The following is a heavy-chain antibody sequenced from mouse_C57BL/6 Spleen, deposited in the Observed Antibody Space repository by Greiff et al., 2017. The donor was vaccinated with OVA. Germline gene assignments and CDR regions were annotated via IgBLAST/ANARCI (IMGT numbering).Heavy chain of an antibody. CDR2: IDPSDSYT. V-gene: IGHV1-50*01. Sequence: VQLQQSGPELVKPGASVKISCKASGYAFSSSWMNWVKQRPGQGLEWIGEIDPSDSYTNYNQKFKGKATLTVDTSSSTAYMQLSSLTSEDSAVYYCASLANWFAYWGQGTLVTVSA. J-gene: IGHJ3*01. CDR1: GYAFSSSW. D-gene: IGHD1-1*01. CDR3: ASLANWFAY.